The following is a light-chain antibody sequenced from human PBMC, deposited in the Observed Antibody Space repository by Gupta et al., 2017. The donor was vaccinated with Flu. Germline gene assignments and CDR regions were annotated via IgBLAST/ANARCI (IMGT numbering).Light chain of an antibody. V-gene: IGLV1-36*01. CDR2: YDN. CDR3: SAWDDSLSAYL. J-gene: IGLJ1*01. CDR1: SSNIGRNA. Sequence: QSVLAQTPSVSEAPRQRVTISCSGSSSNIGRNAVNWFQHLPGKAPKLLIYYDNIRPSGVSGRFSGSKSGTSAYLAISGLQSEDEADYYCSAWDDSLSAYLFGTGTRVTVL.